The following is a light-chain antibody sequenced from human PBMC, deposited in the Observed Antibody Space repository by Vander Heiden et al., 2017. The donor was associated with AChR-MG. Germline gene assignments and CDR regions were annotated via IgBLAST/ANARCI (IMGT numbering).Light chain of an antibody. V-gene: IGKV3-20*01. CDR3: QQYGNSPWT. J-gene: IGKJ1*01. Sequence: EIVFTHSPGTMSLSPVARATLPCRASQSAGYSYLAWYQQKPGQAPRLLIYGASYRATGIPDRFSGSGSGTHFTLTVSGLEPEDSAVYHCQQYGNSPWTFGPGTKVEIK. CDR1: QSAGYSY. CDR2: GAS.